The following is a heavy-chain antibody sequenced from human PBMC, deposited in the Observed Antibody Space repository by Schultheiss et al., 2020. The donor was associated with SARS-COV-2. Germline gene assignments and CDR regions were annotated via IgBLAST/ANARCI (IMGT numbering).Heavy chain of an antibody. J-gene: IGHJ4*02. CDR2: IWYDGSNK. Sequence: GGSLRLSCAASGFTFSSYGMHWVRQAPGKGLEWVAVIWYDGSNKYYADSVKGRFTISRDNSKNTLYLQMNSLGPEDTATYYCAKGAGGDERYWGQGTLVTVSS. V-gene: IGHV3-30*02. CDR1: GFTFSSYG. CDR3: AKGAGGDERY. D-gene: IGHD2-21*02.